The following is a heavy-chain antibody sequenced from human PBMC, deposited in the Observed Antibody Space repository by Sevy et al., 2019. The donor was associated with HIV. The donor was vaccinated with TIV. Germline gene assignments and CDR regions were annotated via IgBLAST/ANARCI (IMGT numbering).Heavy chain of an antibody. CDR2: ISSSSSTI. J-gene: IGHJ4*02. Sequence: GGSLRLSCAASGFTFSSYSMNWVRQAPGKGLEWVSYISSSSSTIYYEDSVKGRLTISRDNAKNSLYLQMNSLRDEDTAVYYCARDSRGSIFGVVIEFDYWGQGTLVTVSS. CDR1: GFTFSSYS. D-gene: IGHD3-3*01. CDR3: ARDSRGSIFGVVIEFDY. V-gene: IGHV3-48*02.